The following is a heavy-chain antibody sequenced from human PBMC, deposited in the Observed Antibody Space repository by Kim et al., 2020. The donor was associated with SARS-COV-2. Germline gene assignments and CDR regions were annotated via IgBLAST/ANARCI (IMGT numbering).Heavy chain of an antibody. J-gene: IGHJ6*03. CDR3: ARGIRYCSSTSCYYYYYYYMDV. Sequence: GGSLRLSCAASGFTFSSYAMHWVRQAPGKGLEWVAVISYDGSNKYYADSVKGRFTISRDNSKNTLYLQMNSLRAEDTAVYYCARGIRYCSSTSCYYYYYYYMDVWGKGTTVTVSS. D-gene: IGHD2-2*01. V-gene: IGHV3-30-3*01. CDR1: GFTFSSYA. CDR2: ISYDGSNK.